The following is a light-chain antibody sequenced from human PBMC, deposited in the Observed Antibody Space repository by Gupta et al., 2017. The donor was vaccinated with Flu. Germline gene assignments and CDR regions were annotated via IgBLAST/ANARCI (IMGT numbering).Light chain of an antibody. CDR2: AAS. CDR1: QGISSY. J-gene: IGKJ2*01. V-gene: IGKV1-8*01. Sequence: AIRMTQSPSSFSASTGDRVTITCRASQGISSYLAWYQQKPGKAPKLLIYAASTLQSGVPSRFSGSGSGTDFTLTISCLQSEDFATYYCQQYYSYRPYTFGQGTKLEIE. CDR3: QQYYSYRPYT.